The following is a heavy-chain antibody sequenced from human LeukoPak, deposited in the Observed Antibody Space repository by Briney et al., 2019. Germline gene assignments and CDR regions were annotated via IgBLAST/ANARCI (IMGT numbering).Heavy chain of an antibody. CDR2: IIPIFGTA. CDR3: ASYSYGYSDAFDI. J-gene: IGHJ3*02. CDR1: GYTFTGYY. D-gene: IGHD5-18*01. Sequence: SVKVSCKASGYTFTGYYMHWVRQAPGQGLEWMGGIIPIFGTANYAQKFQGRVTITTDESTSTAYMELSSLRSEDTAVYYCASYSYGYSDAFDIWGQGTMVTVSS. V-gene: IGHV1-69*05.